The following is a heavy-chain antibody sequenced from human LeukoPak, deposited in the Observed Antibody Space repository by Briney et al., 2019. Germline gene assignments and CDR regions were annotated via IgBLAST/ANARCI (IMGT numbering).Heavy chain of an antibody. J-gene: IGHJ4*02. D-gene: IGHD5-18*01. CDR3: ARVFRGYSYGPFDY. CDR2: IYSSGST. CDR1: GGSISSYY. Sequence: PSETLSLTCTVSGGSISSYYWSWIRQPPGKGLEWIGYIYSSGSTNYNPSLKSRVTIPVDTSKNQFSLRLSSVTAADTAVYYCARVFRGYSYGPFDYWGQGTLVTVSS. V-gene: IGHV4-59*01.